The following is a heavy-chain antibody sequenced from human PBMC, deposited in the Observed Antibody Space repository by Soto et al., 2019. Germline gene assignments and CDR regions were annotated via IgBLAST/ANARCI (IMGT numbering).Heavy chain of an antibody. CDR2: ISGSGRST. V-gene: IGHV3-23*01. D-gene: IGHD6-19*01. CDR1: GFTFRSYA. Sequence: EVQLLESGGGLVQPGGSLRLSCAASGFTFRSYAMSWVRQAPGKGLEWVSAISGSGRSTYYADSVKRRFTISRDNSKNTLYLQMNSLRAEDTAVYYCAKSSRSGWYYFDYWGQGTLVTVSS. CDR3: AKSSRSGWYYFDY. J-gene: IGHJ4*02.